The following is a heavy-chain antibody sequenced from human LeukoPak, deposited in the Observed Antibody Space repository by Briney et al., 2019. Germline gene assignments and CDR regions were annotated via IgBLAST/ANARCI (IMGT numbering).Heavy chain of an antibody. CDR2: FDPEDGET. V-gene: IGHV1-24*01. CDR3: ARGLIVVVPAAMDTYYYYYMDV. CDR1: GYTLTELS. D-gene: IGHD2-2*01. Sequence: APVKVSCKVSGYTLTELSMHWVRQAPGKGLEWMGGFDPEDGETIYAQKFQGRVTMTRNTSISTAYMELSSLRSEDTAVYYCARGLIVVVPAAMDTYYYYYMDVWGKGTTVTISS. J-gene: IGHJ6*03.